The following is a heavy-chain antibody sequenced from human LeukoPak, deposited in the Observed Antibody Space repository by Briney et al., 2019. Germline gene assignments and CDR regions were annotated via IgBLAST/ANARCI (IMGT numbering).Heavy chain of an antibody. J-gene: IGHJ4*02. CDR2: IYSGGST. CDR3: AKTGTITMIVVVIPEIDY. CDR1: GFTVSSNY. D-gene: IGHD3-22*01. Sequence: GGSLRLSCAASGFTVSSNYMSWVRQAPGKGLEWVSVIYSGGSTYYADSVKGRFTISRDNSKNTLYLQMNSLRAEDTAVYYCAKTGTITMIVVVIPEIDYWGQGTLVTVSS. V-gene: IGHV3-66*01.